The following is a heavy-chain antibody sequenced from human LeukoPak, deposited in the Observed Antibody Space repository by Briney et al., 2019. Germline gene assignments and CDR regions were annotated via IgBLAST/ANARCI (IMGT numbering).Heavy chain of an antibody. D-gene: IGHD3-10*01. V-gene: IGHV3-7*03. CDR3: ARILRDGSGSYGPYDY. J-gene: IGHJ4*02. CDR1: GFTFRRYS. CDR2: IKQDGSEI. Sequence: GGSLRLSCAASGFTFRRYSMSWVRQAPGKGLEWVANIKQDGSEIYYVDSVKGRFTISRDNAKNSLYLQTNSLRAEDTAVYYCARILRDGSGSYGPYDYWGQGTLVTVSS.